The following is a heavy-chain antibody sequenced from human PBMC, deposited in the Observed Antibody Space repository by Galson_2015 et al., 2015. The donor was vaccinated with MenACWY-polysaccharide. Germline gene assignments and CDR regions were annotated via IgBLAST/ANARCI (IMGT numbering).Heavy chain of an antibody. D-gene: IGHD2-15*01. CDR2: IHGSDGST. Sequence: SLRLSCAASGFTFSSYAMAWVRLAPGKGLEWASGIHGSDGSTYYADSVRGRFTISRDNSKNMVDLQMNSLGAEDTAIYYCAKCSGISCYSGFALDIWGRGTMVTVSS. V-gene: IGHV3-23*01. J-gene: IGHJ3*02. CDR1: GFTFSSYA. CDR3: AKCSGISCYSGFALDI.